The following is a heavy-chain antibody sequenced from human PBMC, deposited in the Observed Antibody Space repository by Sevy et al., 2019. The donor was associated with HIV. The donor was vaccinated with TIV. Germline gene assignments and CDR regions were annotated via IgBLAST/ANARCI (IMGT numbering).Heavy chain of an antibody. V-gene: IGHV3-33*01. CDR2: IRYDGSNK. CDR3: AREKVDTSMIFVEYYGMDV. Sequence: GGSLRLSCAASGFSFSSYDMHWVRQAPGMGLEWVAVIRYDGSNKHYGDSVKGRFTISRDNSKNALDLQMSSLRAEDTAVYYCAREKVDTSMIFVEYYGMDVWGQGTTVTVSS. J-gene: IGHJ6*02. CDR1: GFSFSSYD. D-gene: IGHD5-18*01.